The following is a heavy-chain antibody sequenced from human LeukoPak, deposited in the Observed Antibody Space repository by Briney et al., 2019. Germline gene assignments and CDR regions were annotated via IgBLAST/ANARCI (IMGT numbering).Heavy chain of an antibody. CDR1: GYTFTGYY. J-gene: IGHJ4*02. V-gene: IGHV1-2*02. CDR2: INPNSGGT. CDR3: ARPHTYYYDSSGYYYDY. Sequence: ASVKVSCKASGYTFTGYYMHWVRQDPGQGLEWMGWINPNSGGTNYAQKFQGRVTMTRDTSISTAYMELSRLRSDDTAVYYCARPHTYYYDSSGYYYDYWGQGTLVTVSS. D-gene: IGHD3-22*01.